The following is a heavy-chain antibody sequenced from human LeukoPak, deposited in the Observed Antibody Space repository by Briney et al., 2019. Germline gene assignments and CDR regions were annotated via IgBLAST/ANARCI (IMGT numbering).Heavy chain of an antibody. Sequence: SSETLSLTCTVSGGSISSGGYYWSWSRQPPGKGLEWIGYIYHSGSTYYNPSLKSRVTISVDTSKNQFSLRLNSVTAADTAVYYCARDPYDSIGFYGMDVWGHGITVTVSS. CDR3: ARDPYDSIGFYGMDV. D-gene: IGHD3-22*01. CDR1: GGSISSGGYY. V-gene: IGHV4-30-2*01. CDR2: IYHSGST. J-gene: IGHJ6*02.